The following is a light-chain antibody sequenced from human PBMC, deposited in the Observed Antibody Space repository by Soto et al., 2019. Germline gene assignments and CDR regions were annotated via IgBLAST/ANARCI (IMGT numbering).Light chain of an antibody. Sequence: QSVLTQPPSVSAATGQKVTISCSGSSSNIGNNYVSWYQQLPGTAPKLLIYDNNKRPSGIPDRFSGSKSGTSATLGITGLQTGDEADYYCGTWDFSLSVWVFGGGTQLTVL. CDR1: SSNIGNNY. CDR2: DNN. V-gene: IGLV1-51*01. CDR3: GTWDFSLSVWV. J-gene: IGLJ3*02.